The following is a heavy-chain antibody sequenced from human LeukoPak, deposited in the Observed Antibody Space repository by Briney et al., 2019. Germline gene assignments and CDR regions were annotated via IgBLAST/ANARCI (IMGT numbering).Heavy chain of an antibody. J-gene: IGHJ4*02. D-gene: IGHD1-14*01. CDR3: ARHYKDFDY. Sequence: PGGSLRLSCAASGFTFSSYAMSWVRQAPGKGLEWVAVISYDGSNKYYADSVKGRFTISRDNSKNTLYLQMNSLRAEDTAVYYCARHYKDFDYWGQGTLVTVSS. CDR2: ISYDGSNK. V-gene: IGHV3-30-3*01. CDR1: GFTFSSYA.